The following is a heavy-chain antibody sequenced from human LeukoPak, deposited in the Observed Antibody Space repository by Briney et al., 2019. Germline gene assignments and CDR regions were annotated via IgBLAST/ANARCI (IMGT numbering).Heavy chain of an antibody. Sequence: ASVKVSCKASGYTFTSYGISWVRQAPGQGLEWMGWISAYNGNTNYAQKLQGRVTMTTDTSTSTAYMELRSLRSDDTAVYYCARQNEGWFGEFMFDYWGQGTLVTVSS. CDR1: GYTFTSYG. CDR3: ARQNEGWFGEFMFDY. V-gene: IGHV1-18*01. D-gene: IGHD3-10*01. J-gene: IGHJ4*02. CDR2: ISAYNGNT.